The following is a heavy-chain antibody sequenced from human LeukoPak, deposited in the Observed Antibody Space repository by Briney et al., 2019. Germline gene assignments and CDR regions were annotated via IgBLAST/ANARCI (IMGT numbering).Heavy chain of an antibody. CDR1: GGSFSNHF. CDR2: IYPSGNT. J-gene: IGHJ3*02. D-gene: IGHD3-10*01. Sequence: SETLSLTCSVSGGSFSNHFWSWVRQPAGKGLEWIGRIYPSGNTNYNPSLKSRVTISVDTSKNQFSLKLSSVTAADTAVYYCARDRGSGSTDIWGQGTMVTVSS. V-gene: IGHV4-4*07. CDR3: ARDRGSGSTDI.